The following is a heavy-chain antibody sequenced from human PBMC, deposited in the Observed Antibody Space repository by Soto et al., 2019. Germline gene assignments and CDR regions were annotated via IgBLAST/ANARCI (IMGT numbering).Heavy chain of an antibody. V-gene: IGHV3-15*01. CDR3: NTIMVWELLYYYYGMDV. Sequence: EVQLVESGGGLVKPGGSLRLSCAASGFTFSNAWMSWVRQAPGKGLEWVGRIKSKTDGGTTDYAAPVKGRFTISRDDSKNTLYLQMNSLKTEDTAVYYCNTIMVWELLYYYYGMDVWGQGTTVTVSS. D-gene: IGHD1-26*01. J-gene: IGHJ6*02. CDR1: GFTFSNAW. CDR2: IKSKTDGGTT.